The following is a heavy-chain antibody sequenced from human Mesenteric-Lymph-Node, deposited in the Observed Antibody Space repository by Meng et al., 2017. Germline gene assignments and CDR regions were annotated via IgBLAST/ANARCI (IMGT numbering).Heavy chain of an antibody. D-gene: IGHD1-26*01. CDR2: IYTSGSF. CDR1: GGSISSGNYY. Sequence: SETLSLTCTVSGGSISSGNYYWSWIRQPAGKGLEWIGRIYTSGSFNYNPSLKSRVTMSVDTSKNQFSLNLNSVTAADTAVYYCAREGVSGNYRPFDFWGQGTLVTVSS. V-gene: IGHV4-61*02. J-gene: IGHJ4*02. CDR3: AREGVSGNYRPFDF.